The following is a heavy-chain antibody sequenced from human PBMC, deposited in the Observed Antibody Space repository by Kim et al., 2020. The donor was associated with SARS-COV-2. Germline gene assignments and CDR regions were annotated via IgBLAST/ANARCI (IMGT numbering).Heavy chain of an antibody. V-gene: IGHV3-21*01. Sequence: GGSLRLSCAASGFTFSSYSMNWVRQAPGKGLEWVSSISSSSSYIYYADSVKGRFTISRDNAKNSLYLQMNSLRAEDTAVYYCARGPGSSGWYEYFDYWGQGTLVTVSS. J-gene: IGHJ4*02. D-gene: IGHD6-19*01. CDR2: ISSSSSYI. CDR1: GFTFSSYS. CDR3: ARGPGSSGWYEYFDY.